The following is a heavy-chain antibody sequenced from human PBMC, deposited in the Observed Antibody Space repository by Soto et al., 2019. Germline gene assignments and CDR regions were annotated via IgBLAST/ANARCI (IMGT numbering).Heavy chain of an antibody. CDR3: ARDLGHGNGPFDY. V-gene: IGHV3-33*01. J-gene: IGHJ4*02. Sequence: GGSLRLSCAASGFTFTAYGMHWVRQAPGKGLEWVAVIWYDGTKKYYADSVKGRFTISRDNSRNSLYLQVNSLRVEDTAVYYCARDLGHGNGPFDYWGQGDLVTVSS. CDR1: GFTFTAYG. CDR2: IWYDGTKK. D-gene: IGHD1-26*01.